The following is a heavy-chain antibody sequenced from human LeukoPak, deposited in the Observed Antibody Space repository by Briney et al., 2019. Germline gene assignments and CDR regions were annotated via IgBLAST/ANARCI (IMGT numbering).Heavy chain of an antibody. J-gene: IGHJ4*02. Sequence: ASVKVSCKASGYTFTSYYMHWVRQAPGQGLEWMGIINPSGGSTSYAQKFQGRVTMTRDTSTSTVYMELSSLRAEDTALYYCAKDRGPGIAAHVDYWGQGTLVTVSS. CDR2: INPSGGST. V-gene: IGHV1-46*01. CDR1: GYTFTSYY. D-gene: IGHD6-13*01. CDR3: AKDRGPGIAAHVDY.